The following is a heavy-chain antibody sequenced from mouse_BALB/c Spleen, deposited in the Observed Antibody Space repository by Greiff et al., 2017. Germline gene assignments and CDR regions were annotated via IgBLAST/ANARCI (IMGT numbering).Heavy chain of an antibody. D-gene: IGHD2-1*01. J-gene: IGHJ4*01. Sequence: VKLQQPGAELVKPGASVKLSCKASGYTFTSYWMHWVKQRPGQGLEWIGEINPSNGRTNYNEKFKSKATLTVDKSSSTAYMQLSSLTSEDSAVYYCARYGNYSYAMDYWGQGTSVTVSS. CDR2: INPSNGRT. CDR3: ARYGNYSYAMDY. V-gene: IGHV1S81*02. CDR1: GYTFTSYW.